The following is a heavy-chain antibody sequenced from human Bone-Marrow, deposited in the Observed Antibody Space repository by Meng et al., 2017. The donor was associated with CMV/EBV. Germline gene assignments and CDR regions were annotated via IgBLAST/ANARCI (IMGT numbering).Heavy chain of an antibody. CDR1: GFTFSSYW. CDR2: ISSSSSYI. CDR3: ARDTHGYCSSTSCSDAFDI. V-gene: IGHV3-21*01. Sequence: GESLKISCAASGFTFSSYWMSWVRQAPGKGLEWVSSISSSSSYIYYADSVKGRFTISRDNAKNSLYLQMSSLRAEDTAVYYCARDTHGYCSSTSCSDAFDIWGQGTVVTVSS. D-gene: IGHD2-2*03. J-gene: IGHJ3*02.